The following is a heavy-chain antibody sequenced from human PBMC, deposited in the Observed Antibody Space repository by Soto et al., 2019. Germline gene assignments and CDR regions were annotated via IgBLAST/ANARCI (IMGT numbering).Heavy chain of an antibody. CDR1: RVRLWISG. CDR2: ISYDGSNK. Sequence: GCCLRIASAASRVRLWISGVHGCVKDTGKGLEWVAVISYDGSNKYCIDSVKGRFLISRDNSKNTLYLQMNSLRAEDTAVYYCANLMGGRYDFWGRFSNSGYSLDVWGQGTTLTVSS. J-gene: IGHJ6*01. D-gene: IGHD3-3*01. V-gene: IGHV3-30*18. CDR3: ANLMGGRYDFWGRFSNSGYSLDV.